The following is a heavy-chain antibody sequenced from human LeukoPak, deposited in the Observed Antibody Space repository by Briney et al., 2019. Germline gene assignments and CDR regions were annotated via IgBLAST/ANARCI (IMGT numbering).Heavy chain of an antibody. CDR3: ARYVRFLTGFDY. CDR2: INHSGST. J-gene: IGHJ4*02. CDR1: GGSFSGYY. D-gene: IGHD3-3*01. V-gene: IGHV4-34*01. Sequence: PSETLSLTCAVYGGSFSGYYWSWIRQPPGKGLEWIGEINHSGSTNYNPSLKSRVTISVDTSKNQFSLKLNSVTAADTAVYYCARYVRFLTGFDYWGQGTLVTVSS.